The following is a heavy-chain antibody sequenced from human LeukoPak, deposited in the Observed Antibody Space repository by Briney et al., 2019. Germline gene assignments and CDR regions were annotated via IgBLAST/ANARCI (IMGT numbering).Heavy chain of an antibody. CDR1: GYPISSGYY. CDR3: AGTMVRGDHFDD. J-gene: IGHJ4*02. CDR2: IYHSGST. D-gene: IGHD3-10*01. V-gene: IGHV4-38-2*02. Sequence: SETLSLACTVSGYPISSGYYWGWIRQPPGKGLEWIGSIYHSGSTYYNPSLKSRVTISVDTSKNQFSLKLSSVTAADTAVYYCAGTMVRGDHFDDWGQGTLVTVSS.